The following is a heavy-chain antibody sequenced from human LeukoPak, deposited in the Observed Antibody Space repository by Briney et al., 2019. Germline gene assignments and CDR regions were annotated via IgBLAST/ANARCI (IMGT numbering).Heavy chain of an antibody. V-gene: IGHV3-9*01. CDR1: GFTFDDYA. CDR2: ISWNSGNI. Sequence: GRSLRLSCSASGFTFDDYAMHWVRQAPGKGLEWVSGISWNSGNITYGDSVKGRFTISRDNAKNSLYLQMNSLRTEDTALYYCAKGGAAADNYWYFDLWGRGALVTVSS. D-gene: IGHD6-13*01. CDR3: AKGGAAADNYWYFDL. J-gene: IGHJ2*01.